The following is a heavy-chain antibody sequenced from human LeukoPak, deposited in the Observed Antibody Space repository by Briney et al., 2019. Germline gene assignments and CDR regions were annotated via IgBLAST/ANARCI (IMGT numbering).Heavy chain of an antibody. J-gene: IGHJ4*02. CDR3: ARRGIRLWLPASPPYDY. D-gene: IGHD5-18*01. V-gene: IGHV1-3*01. CDR2: INAGNGNT. Sequence: ASVKVSCKASGYTFTSYAMHWVRQAPGQRLEWMGWINAGNGNTKYSQKFQGRVTITRDTSASTAYMELSSLRSEDTAVYYCARRGIRLWLPASPPYDYWGQGTLVTVSS. CDR1: GYTFTSYA.